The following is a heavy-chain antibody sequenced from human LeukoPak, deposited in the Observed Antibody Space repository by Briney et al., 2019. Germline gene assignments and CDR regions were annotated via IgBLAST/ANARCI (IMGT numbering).Heavy chain of an antibody. Sequence: GGSLRLSCTASGFTFGDYAMSWFRQAPGKGLEWVGFISSKAYGGTTEYAASVKGRFTISRDDSKSIAYLQMNSLKTDDTAVYYCTREDIVGVPAASSAFDIWGQGTMVSVS. CDR2: ISSKAYGGTT. V-gene: IGHV3-49*03. D-gene: IGHD2-2*01. CDR1: GFTFGDYA. J-gene: IGHJ3*02. CDR3: TREDIVGVPAASSAFDI.